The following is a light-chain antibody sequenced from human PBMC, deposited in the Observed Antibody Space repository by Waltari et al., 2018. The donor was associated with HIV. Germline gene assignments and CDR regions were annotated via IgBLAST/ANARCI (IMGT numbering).Light chain of an antibody. CDR3: SSYASNTYVV. J-gene: IGLJ2*01. CDR2: DVT. CDR1: NSDIGGYNY. V-gene: IGLV2-14*01. Sequence: QSALTQPASVSGSPARSITISCTGTNSDIGGYNYVSWYQQHPGRAPKLILYDVTTRPSGVSDRFSGSKSGNTASLTISGLLAEDEADYYCSSYASNTYVVFGGGTKLTVL.